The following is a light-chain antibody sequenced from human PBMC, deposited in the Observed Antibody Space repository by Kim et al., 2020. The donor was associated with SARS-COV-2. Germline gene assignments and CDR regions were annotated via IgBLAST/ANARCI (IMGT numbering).Light chain of an antibody. Sequence: DIQMTQFPSTLSASVGDRVTITCRASQSIGTFLAWFQQKPGKAPSLLIFVTSILQSGVPSRFTGSGSGTEFTLTINSLQPGDLATYYCQQYKTFSWTFGEGSKMEI. J-gene: IGKJ1*01. CDR3: QQYKTFSWT. CDR1: QSIGTF. CDR2: VTS. V-gene: IGKV1-5*03.